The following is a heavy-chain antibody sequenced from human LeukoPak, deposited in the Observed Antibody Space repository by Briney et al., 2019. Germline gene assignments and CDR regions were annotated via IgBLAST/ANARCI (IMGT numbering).Heavy chain of an antibody. D-gene: IGHD3-22*01. Sequence: GAALKISCKTSGYSFTTYWIGWVRQMPGKGLEWMGIIYPGDSDTRYSPSFQGQVTISADKSISTAYLQWSGLKASDTAMYYCARGGDDSGGSYYVGFYYWGQGTLVTVSS. J-gene: IGHJ4*02. CDR1: GYSFTTYW. V-gene: IGHV5-51*01. CDR3: ARGGDDSGGSYYVGFYY. CDR2: IYPGDSDT.